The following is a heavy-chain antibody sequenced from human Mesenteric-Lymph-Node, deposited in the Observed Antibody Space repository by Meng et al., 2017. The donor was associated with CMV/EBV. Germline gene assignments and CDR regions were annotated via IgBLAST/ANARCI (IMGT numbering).Heavy chain of an antibody. V-gene: IGHV3-20*04. J-gene: IGHJ4*02. Sequence: GESLKISCAASGFTFDDYAMTWVRQVPGKGLEWVSSINWDSAIMHYADSVKGRFTISRDNAKSSVYLQMNSLRAEDTAVYYCARDLYFDYWGQGTLVTVSS. CDR2: INWDSAIM. CDR3: ARDLYFDY. CDR1: GFTFDDYA.